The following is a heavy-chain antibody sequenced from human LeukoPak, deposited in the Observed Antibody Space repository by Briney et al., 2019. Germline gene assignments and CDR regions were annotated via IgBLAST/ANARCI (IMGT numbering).Heavy chain of an antibody. J-gene: IGHJ4*02. V-gene: IGHV3-23*01. CDR3: AKEVAGSGSYPEVFDY. CDR1: GFTFSSYA. Sequence: GGSLRLSCAASGFTFSSYAMSWVRQAPGKGLEWVSAISGSGGSTYYADSVKGRFTISRDNSKNTLYLQMNSLRAEDTAVYYCAKEVAGSGSYPEVFDYWGQGTLVTVSS. D-gene: IGHD3-10*01. CDR2: ISGSGGST.